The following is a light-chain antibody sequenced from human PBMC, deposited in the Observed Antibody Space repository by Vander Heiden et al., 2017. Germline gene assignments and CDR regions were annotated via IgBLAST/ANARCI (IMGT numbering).Light chain of an antibody. J-gene: IGKJ3*01. CDR1: QDISNY. CDR2: DAS. Sequence: IQMTPSPSSLSASVGDRVTITCQASQDISNYLNWYQQKPGKAPKLLIYDASNLETGVPSRFSGSGSGTDFTCTISSLQPEDIATYYCQQYDNLPLTFGPGTKVDIK. V-gene: IGKV1-33*01. CDR3: QQYDNLPLT.